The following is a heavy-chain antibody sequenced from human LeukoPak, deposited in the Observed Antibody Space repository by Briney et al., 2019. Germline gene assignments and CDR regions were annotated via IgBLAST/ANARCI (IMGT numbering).Heavy chain of an antibody. CDR2: ISSSSSYI. CDR3: ARDTKFSGAFDY. Sequence: GGSLRLSCAASGFTFSSYSMNWVRQAPGKGLEWVSSISSSSSYIYYADSVKGRFTISRDNAKNSLYLQMNSLRAEDTAVYYCARDTKFSGAFDYWGQGTLVTVSP. D-gene: IGHD3-10*02. J-gene: IGHJ4*02. CDR1: GFTFSSYS. V-gene: IGHV3-21*01.